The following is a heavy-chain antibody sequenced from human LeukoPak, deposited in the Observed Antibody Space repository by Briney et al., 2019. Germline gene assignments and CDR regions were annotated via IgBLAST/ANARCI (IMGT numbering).Heavy chain of an antibody. J-gene: IGHJ4*02. CDR3: ARDLKSKWDAMGY. Sequence: GGSLSLSCGAWGFTLSFYSVICVRQAPGKAGKCLSSISCRSRYIYYADSVKGRFTISRDNAKNSLYLHMNSLRAEDPAVYYCARDLKSKWDAMGYWGQGTLVTVSS. D-gene: IGHD1-26*01. CDR1: GFTLSFYS. V-gene: IGHV3-21*01. CDR2: ISCRSRYI.